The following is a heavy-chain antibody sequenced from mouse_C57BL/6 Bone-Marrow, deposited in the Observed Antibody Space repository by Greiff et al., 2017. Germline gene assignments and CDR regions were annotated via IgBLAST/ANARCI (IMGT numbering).Heavy chain of an antibody. J-gene: IGHJ3*01. Sequence: QVQLQQSGAELARPGASVKMSCKASGYTFTSYTMHWVKQRPGQGLEWIGYINPSSGYTKYNQKFKDKATLTADKSSSTAYMQLSSLTSEDSAVYYCARPGYGSSFFAYWGQGTLVTVSA. CDR2: INPSSGYT. V-gene: IGHV1-4*01. D-gene: IGHD1-1*01. CDR1: GYTFTSYT. CDR3: ARPGYGSSFFAY.